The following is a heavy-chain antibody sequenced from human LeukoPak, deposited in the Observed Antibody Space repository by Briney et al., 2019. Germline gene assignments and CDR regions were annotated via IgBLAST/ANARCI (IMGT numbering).Heavy chain of an antibody. J-gene: IGHJ4*02. CDR2: ITRSGSNL. Sequence: GGSLRLSFVACGFTFSSSYFNWIRQALGKGLEWLSTITRSGSNLYYADSVKGRLTTSRDDAKDSVYLQMESLRVEDTAIYYCARNFDFGGQGTLVTVSS. V-gene: IGHV3-21*01. CDR1: GFTFSSSY. CDR3: ARNFDF.